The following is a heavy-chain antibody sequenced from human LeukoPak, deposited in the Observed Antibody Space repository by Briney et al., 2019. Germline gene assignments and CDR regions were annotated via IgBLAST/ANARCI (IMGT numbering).Heavy chain of an antibody. CDR3: AKGDSSSWSYNWFDP. CDR1: GFTFSSYG. Sequence: GGSLRLSCAVSGFTFSSYGMHWVRQAPGKGLEWVAVISYDGSNKYYADSVKGRFTISRDNSKNTLYLQMNSLRAEDTAVYYCAKGDSSSWSYNWFDPWGQGTLVTVSS. D-gene: IGHD6-13*01. CDR2: ISYDGSNK. V-gene: IGHV3-30*18. J-gene: IGHJ5*02.